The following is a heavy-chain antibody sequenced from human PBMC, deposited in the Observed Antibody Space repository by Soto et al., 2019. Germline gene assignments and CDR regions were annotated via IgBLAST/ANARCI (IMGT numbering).Heavy chain of an antibody. CDR2: IGAADDP. CDR3: ARAYSGRLPRRADYYFAMDV. Sequence: EVQLVESGGGVVQPGESLRLSCAASGFTFSAYDMHWVRQTTGKGLEWVSAIGAADDPYYLGSVKGRFTISRENAKNSLYLQMNSLRAEDTAVYYCARAYSGRLPRRADYYFAMDVWGQGTTFTVSS. V-gene: IGHV3-13*05. J-gene: IGHJ6*02. D-gene: IGHD2-15*01. CDR1: GFTFSAYD.